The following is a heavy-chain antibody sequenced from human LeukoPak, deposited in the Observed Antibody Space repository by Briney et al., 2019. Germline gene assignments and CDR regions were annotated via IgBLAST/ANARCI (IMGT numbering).Heavy chain of an antibody. Sequence: GGSLRLSCAASGFTFSSYAMHWVRQAPGKGLEWVAGISYDGSNKYYADSVKGRFTISRDNSKNTLYLQMNSLRAEDTAVYYCARGKLVDTAMVAFDYWGQGTLVTVSS. CDR3: ARGKLVDTAMVAFDY. CDR1: GFTFSSYA. J-gene: IGHJ4*02. V-gene: IGHV3-30-3*01. CDR2: ISYDGSNK. D-gene: IGHD5-18*01.